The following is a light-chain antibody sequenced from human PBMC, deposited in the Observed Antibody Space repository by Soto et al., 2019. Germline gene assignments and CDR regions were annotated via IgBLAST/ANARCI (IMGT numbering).Light chain of an antibody. CDR1: QGISSS. CDR3: QQLKSFPLS. CDR2: AAS. V-gene: IGKV1-9*01. J-gene: IGKJ4*01. Sequence: IQLTQAPSALSASVGDRVTITCRASQGISSSLAWYQQQPGKAPKLLIYAASTLQSGVPSRFSGSGSGTDFTLTISSLQPEAFATYYCQQLKSFPLSFGGGNTVEIK.